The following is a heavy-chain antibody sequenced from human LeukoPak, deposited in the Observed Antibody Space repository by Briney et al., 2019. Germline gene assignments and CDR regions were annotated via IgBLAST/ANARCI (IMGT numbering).Heavy chain of an antibody. CDR3: ARGSAVFEDY. V-gene: IGHV1-69*02. CDR1: GGTFSSYT. Sequence: GASVKVSCKASGGTFSSYTISWVRQAPGQGLEWMGRITPILGIANYAQKFQGRVTITADKSTSTAYMELSSLRSEDTAVYYCARGSAVFEDYWGQGTLVTVSS. CDR2: ITPILGIA. D-gene: IGHD3-9*01. J-gene: IGHJ4*02.